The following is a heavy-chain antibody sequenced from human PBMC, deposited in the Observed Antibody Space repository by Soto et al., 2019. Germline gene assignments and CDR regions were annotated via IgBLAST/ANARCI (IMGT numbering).Heavy chain of an antibody. CDR3: ISYYYFCGTYRYRCSY. J-gene: IGHJ4*02. CDR2: IKSKTDGGTT. CDR1: GFTFSNAW. V-gene: IGHV3-15*01. D-gene: IGHD3-16*02. Sequence: GGSLRLSCAASGFTFSNAWMSWVRQAQGKGLEWVGRIKSKTDGGTTDYAAPVKGRFTISTDDSKNTLYLQMNSLKTEDTAVYYCISYYYFCGTYRYRCSYWSQRALVTVSS.